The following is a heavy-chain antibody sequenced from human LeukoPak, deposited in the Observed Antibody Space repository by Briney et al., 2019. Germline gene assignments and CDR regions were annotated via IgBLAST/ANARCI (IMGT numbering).Heavy chain of an antibody. CDR1: GGSISSYY. Sequence: PSETLSLTCTVSGGSISSYYWSWIRQPAGKGLEWIGRIYTSGSTNYNPSLKSRVTMSVDTSKNQFSLKLSSVTAADTAVYYCARDLSLLDGTSMFDYWGQGTLVTVSS. CDR3: ARDLSLLDGTSMFDY. V-gene: IGHV4-4*07. D-gene: IGHD2-2*01. CDR2: IYTSGST. J-gene: IGHJ4*02.